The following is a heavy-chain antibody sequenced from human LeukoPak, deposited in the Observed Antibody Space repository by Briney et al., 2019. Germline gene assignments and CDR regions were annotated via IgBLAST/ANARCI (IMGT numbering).Heavy chain of an antibody. J-gene: IGHJ5*02. CDR2: INHSGST. V-gene: IGHV4-34*01. CDR3: ARGRRGWLQDRWFDP. Sequence: PSETLSLTCAVYGGSFSGYYWSWIRQPPGKGLEWIGEINHSGSTNYNPSLKSRVTISVDTSKNQFSPKLSSVTAADTAVYYCARGRRGWLQDRWFDPWGQGTLVTVSS. D-gene: IGHD5-24*01. CDR1: GGSFSGYY.